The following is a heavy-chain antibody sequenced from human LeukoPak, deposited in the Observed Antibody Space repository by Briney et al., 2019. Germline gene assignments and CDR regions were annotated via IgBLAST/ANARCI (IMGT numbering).Heavy chain of an antibody. D-gene: IGHD2-15*01. CDR1: GFTFSDAW. Sequence: GGSLRLSCVGSGFTFSDAWMSWVRQAPGKGLEWVGRIKSKSDGCTIDYAAPVKGRFTISRDDSRNTLYLQMNSLKTEDTAVYYCTTRRQDGWWGQGTLVTVS. CDR3: TTRRQDGW. V-gene: IGHV3-15*01. J-gene: IGHJ4*02. CDR2: IKSKSDGCTI.